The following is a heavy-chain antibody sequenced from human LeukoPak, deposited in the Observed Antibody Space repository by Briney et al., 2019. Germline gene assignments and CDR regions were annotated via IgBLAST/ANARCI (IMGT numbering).Heavy chain of an antibody. CDR3: AEFGYITSGWFNY. CDR2: ITYNGGDT. Sequence: PGGSLRLSCAASGFTFSSYSMNWVRQAPGKGLEWVSSITYNGGDTYYADSVKGRFTISRDSSKNTLYLQMNSLRVEDTAVYYCAEFGYITSGWFNYWGQGTLVTVSS. J-gene: IGHJ4*02. D-gene: IGHD6-25*01. CDR1: GFTFSSYS. V-gene: IGHV3-23*01.